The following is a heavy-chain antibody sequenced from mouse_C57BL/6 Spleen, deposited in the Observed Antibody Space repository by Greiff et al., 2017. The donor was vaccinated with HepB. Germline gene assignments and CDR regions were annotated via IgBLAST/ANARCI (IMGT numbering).Heavy chain of an antibody. J-gene: IGHJ4*01. Sequence: DVQLVESGGGLVQPGGSLKLSCAASGFTFSDYYMYWVRQTPEKRLEWVAYISNGGGSTYYPDTVKGRFTISRDNAKNTLYLQMSRLKSEDTAMYYCARNYYGSRGAMDYWGQGTSVTVSS. CDR3: ARNYYGSRGAMDY. CDR1: GFTFSDYY. CDR2: ISNGGGST. D-gene: IGHD1-1*01. V-gene: IGHV5-12*01.